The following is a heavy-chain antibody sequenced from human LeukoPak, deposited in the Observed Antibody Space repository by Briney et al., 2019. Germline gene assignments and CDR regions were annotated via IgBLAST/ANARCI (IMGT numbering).Heavy chain of an antibody. Sequence: MTSQTLSLTCTVSGGSISSGGYYWSWIRQHPGKGLEWIGYIYYSGSTYYNPSLKSRVTISVDTSKNQFSLKLSSVTAADTAVYYCARGYGDYVWNFDYWGQGTLVTVSS. V-gene: IGHV4-31*03. J-gene: IGHJ4*02. CDR3: ARGYGDYVWNFDY. CDR2: IYYSGST. D-gene: IGHD4-17*01. CDR1: GGSISSGGYY.